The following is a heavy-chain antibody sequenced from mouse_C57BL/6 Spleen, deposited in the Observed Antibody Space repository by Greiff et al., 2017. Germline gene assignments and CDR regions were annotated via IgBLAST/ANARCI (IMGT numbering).Heavy chain of an antibody. CDR3: ASGGFAD. V-gene: IGHV2-6*01. CDR1: GFSLTSYG. CDR2: IWGVGST. Sequence: VQLVESGPGLVAPSQSLSITCTVSGFSLTSYGVDWVRQSPGKGLEWLGVIWGVGSTNYNSPLKSRLSISKDNTKSQVFLKMHSLHTDDTAMYYCASGGFADWGKGTLVTVSA. J-gene: IGHJ3*01.